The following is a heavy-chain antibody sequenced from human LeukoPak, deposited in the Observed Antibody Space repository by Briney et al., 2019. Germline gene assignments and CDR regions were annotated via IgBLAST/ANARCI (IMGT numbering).Heavy chain of an antibody. V-gene: IGHV4-59*01. J-gene: IGHJ6*03. CDR1: GGSISSSY. Sequence: PSETLSLTCTVSGGSISSSYWTWIRQPPGKGLEWIGYIYYSGSTNYNPSLKSRVTISVDTSKNQFSLNLSSVTAADTAVYYCASAIAEDFYYYYMDVWGKGTTVTFSS. CDR3: ASAIAEDFYYYYMDV. CDR2: IYYSGST. D-gene: IGHD1-14*01.